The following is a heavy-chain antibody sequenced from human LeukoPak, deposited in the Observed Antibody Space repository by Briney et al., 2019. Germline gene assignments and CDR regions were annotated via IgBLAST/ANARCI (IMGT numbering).Heavy chain of an antibody. D-gene: IGHD3-22*01. V-gene: IGHV3-7*01. CDR2: IRQDGIVK. CDR3: TRWSHDSSGYYWISS. J-gene: IGHJ5*02. Sequence: GESLTLSCAASGFTFNSHWMTWVRQAPGKGLQWVASIRQDGIVKYYVDSVQGRFTISRDNAMSSLYLQMNSLRAEDTAVYYCTRWSHDSSGYYWISSWGQGTLVTVSS. CDR1: GFTFNSHW.